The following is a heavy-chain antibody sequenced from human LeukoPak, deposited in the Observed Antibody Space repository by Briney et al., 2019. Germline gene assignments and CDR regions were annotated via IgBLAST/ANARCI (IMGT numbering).Heavy chain of an antibody. V-gene: IGHV3-66*01. CDR2: IYSGGST. CDR1: GFTVSSNY. CDR3: ARDSLSGYYGAYYYYYGMDV. D-gene: IGHD4-17*01. Sequence: GGSVRLSCAASGFTVSSNYMSWVRQAPGKGLKWVSGIYSGGSTYYADSVKGRFTISRDNSKNTLYLQMNSLRAADTAVYYCARDSLSGYYGAYYYYYGMDVWGQGTTVTVSS. J-gene: IGHJ6*02.